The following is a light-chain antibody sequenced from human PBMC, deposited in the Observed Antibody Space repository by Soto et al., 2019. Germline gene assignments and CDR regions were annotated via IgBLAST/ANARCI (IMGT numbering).Light chain of an antibody. Sequence: EIVLTQSPGTLSLYRGERATLSCRASQTVNSIYFAWYQRKPGQAPRLLIYGASNMATGIPDRFSGSGSGTDFTLTISRLESEDFGVYYCQQYDTSPRTFGQGTKVEIK. J-gene: IGKJ1*01. CDR3: QQYDTSPRT. CDR2: GAS. CDR1: QTVNSIY. V-gene: IGKV3-20*01.